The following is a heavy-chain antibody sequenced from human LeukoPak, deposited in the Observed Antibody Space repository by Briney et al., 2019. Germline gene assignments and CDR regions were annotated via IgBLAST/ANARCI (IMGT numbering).Heavy chain of an antibody. Sequence: SETLSLTCTVSGGSISSYYWSWIRQPPGKGLEWIGYIYYSGSTNYNPSLKSRVTISVDTSKNQFSLKLSSVTAADTAVYYCARTPRGSYYYYYMDVWGKGTTVTISS. CDR1: GGSISSYY. V-gene: IGHV4-59*01. CDR3: ARTPRGSYYYYYMDV. CDR2: IYYSGST. J-gene: IGHJ6*03. D-gene: IGHD1-26*01.